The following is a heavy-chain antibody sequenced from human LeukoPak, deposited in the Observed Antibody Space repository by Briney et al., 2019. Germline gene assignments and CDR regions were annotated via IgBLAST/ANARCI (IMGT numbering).Heavy chain of an antibody. CDR3: AKDTRYGDSRLGAFDI. CDR2: IIPIFGTA. Sequence: ASVKVSCKASGGTFSSYAISWVRQAPGQGLEWMGGIIPIFGTANYAQKFQGRVTITADESTSTAYMELSSLRSEDTAVYYCAKDTRYGDSRLGAFDIWGQGTMVTVSS. V-gene: IGHV1-69*13. CDR1: GGTFSSYA. D-gene: IGHD4-17*01. J-gene: IGHJ3*02.